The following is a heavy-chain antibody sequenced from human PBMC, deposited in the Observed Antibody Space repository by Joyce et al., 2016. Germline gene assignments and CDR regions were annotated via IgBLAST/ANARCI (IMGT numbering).Heavy chain of an antibody. CDR1: GYTFSSYA. J-gene: IGHJ6*02. Sequence: QIQLVQSGAEVKKPGASVKVSCKASGYTFSSYAYSWVRQAPGQGLEWMGWVSAYIGNTKYAEKFQGRVTMTTDTSTSTAYMELKSLRFDDTAVYYCAREISYYDFRTGHFDKYYHAMDVWGQGTTVIVSS. D-gene: IGHD3-3*01. CDR3: AREISYYDFRTGHFDKYYHAMDV. CDR2: VSAYIGNT. V-gene: IGHV1-18*01.